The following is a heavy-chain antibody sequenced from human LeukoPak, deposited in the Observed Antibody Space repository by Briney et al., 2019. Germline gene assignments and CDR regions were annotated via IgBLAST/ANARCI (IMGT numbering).Heavy chain of an antibody. Sequence: SVKVSCKASGGTFSSYAISWVRQAPRQGLEWMGGIIPIFGTANYAQKFQGRVTITADESTSTAYMELSSLRSEDTAVYYCARLSYYDSSGYMPPIDYWGQGTLVTVSS. CDR1: GGTFSSYA. J-gene: IGHJ4*02. CDR2: IIPIFGTA. CDR3: ARLSYYDSSGYMPPIDY. V-gene: IGHV1-69*13. D-gene: IGHD3-22*01.